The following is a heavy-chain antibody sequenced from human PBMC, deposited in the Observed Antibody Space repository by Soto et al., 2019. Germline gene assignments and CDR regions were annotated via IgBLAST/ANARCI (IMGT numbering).Heavy chain of an antibody. V-gene: IGHV4-59*01. J-gene: IGHJ6*02. CDR2: INYSGSI. CDR1: GGSISTYY. CDR3: ARDPGFGDYYYSGMDV. D-gene: IGHD3-10*01. Sequence: QVQLQESGPGLVKPSETLSLTCTVSGGSISTYYWSWIRQPPGKGLEWIGYINYSGSINYNPSLKSRVTISVDTATTQFALRLSCVTAADAAVYYCARDPGFGDYYYSGMDVWGQGTTVTVSS.